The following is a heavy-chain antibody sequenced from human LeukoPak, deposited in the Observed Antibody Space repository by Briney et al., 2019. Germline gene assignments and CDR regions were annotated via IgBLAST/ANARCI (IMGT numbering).Heavy chain of an antibody. CDR2: IIPIFGTA. CDR1: GGTFSSYA. V-gene: IGHV1-69*13. J-gene: IGHJ6*02. CDR3: ARDEEEMATIDPFGMDV. Sequence: ASVKVSCTASGGTFSSYAISWVRQAPGQGLEWMGGIIPIFGTANYAQKFQGRVTITADESTSTAYMELSSLRSEDTAVYYCARDEEEMATIDPFGMDVWGQGTTVTVSS. D-gene: IGHD5-24*01.